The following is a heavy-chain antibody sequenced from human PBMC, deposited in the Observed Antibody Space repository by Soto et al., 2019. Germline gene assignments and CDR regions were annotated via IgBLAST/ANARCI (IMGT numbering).Heavy chain of an antibody. J-gene: IGHJ4*02. Sequence: QVQLVQSGAEVKKPGASVKVSCKASGYTFTSYDINWVRQATGQGLEWMGWMNPNSGNTGDAQKLPGRVNMTRNTSISGDYMVLNRLIYEDTAVYYCARRRVDASDYWGQGALGTVSS. CDR2: MNPNSGNT. CDR1: GYTFTSYD. D-gene: IGHD2-15*01. V-gene: IGHV1-8*01. CDR3: ARRRVDASDY.